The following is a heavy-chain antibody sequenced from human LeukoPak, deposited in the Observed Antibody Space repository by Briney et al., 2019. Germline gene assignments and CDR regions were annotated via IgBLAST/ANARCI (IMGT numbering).Heavy chain of an antibody. CDR1: GFTFSNYL. Sequence: PGGSLRLSCAASGFTFSNYLMHWVRQTPGKGLVWISRISTDGSFTNYADSVKGRFTISRDNAKNTVYLQIDSLRDEDTAVYYCARICSSTDCLIPDWGQGTLVTVSS. J-gene: IGHJ4*02. CDR3: ARICSSTDCLIPD. V-gene: IGHV3-74*01. D-gene: IGHD2-2*01. CDR2: ISTDGSFT.